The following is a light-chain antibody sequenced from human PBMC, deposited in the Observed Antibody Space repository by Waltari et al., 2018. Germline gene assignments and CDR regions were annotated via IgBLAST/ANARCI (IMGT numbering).Light chain of an antibody. CDR2: GAS. Sequence: VLTQSPGTLSLSPGERATLSCRTSQSVSSTYIAWYQQKPGQTPRLLIYGASNRATGIPDRFSGSGSGTDFTLTISRLEPEDSAVYYCQQYVSSPLTFGGGTKVEIK. CDR1: QSVSSTY. CDR3: QQYVSSPLT. V-gene: IGKV3-20*01. J-gene: IGKJ4*01.